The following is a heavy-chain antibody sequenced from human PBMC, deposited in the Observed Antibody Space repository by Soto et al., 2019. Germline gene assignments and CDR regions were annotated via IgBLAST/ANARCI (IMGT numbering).Heavy chain of an antibody. D-gene: IGHD3-9*01. Sequence: QLQLQESGPGLVKPSETLSLTCTVSGGSISSSSYYWGWIRQPPGTGLEWIGSIYYSGSTYYNPSLKSRVTISVDTSKNQFSLKLSSVTAADTAVYYCARLRTGYSTYYFDYWGQGTLVTVSS. J-gene: IGHJ4*02. CDR1: GGSISSSSYY. CDR2: IYYSGST. CDR3: ARLRTGYSTYYFDY. V-gene: IGHV4-39*01.